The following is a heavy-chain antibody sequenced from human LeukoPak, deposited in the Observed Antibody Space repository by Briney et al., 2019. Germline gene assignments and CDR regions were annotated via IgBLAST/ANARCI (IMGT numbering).Heavy chain of an antibody. CDR1: GGSFSGYY. V-gene: IGHV4-34*01. Sequence: KPSETLSLTCAVYGGSFSGYYWSWIRQPPGKGLEWIGEINHSGSTNYNPSLKSRVTISGDTSKNQFSLKLSSVTAADTAVYYCARGTGIAVAADYWYFDLWGRGTLVTVSS. J-gene: IGHJ2*01. CDR2: INHSGST. CDR3: ARGTGIAVAADYWYFDL. D-gene: IGHD6-19*01.